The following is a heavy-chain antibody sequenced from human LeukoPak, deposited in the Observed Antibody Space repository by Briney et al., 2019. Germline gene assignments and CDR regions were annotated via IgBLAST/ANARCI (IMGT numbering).Heavy chain of an antibody. J-gene: IGHJ4*02. V-gene: IGHV3-53*01. Sequence: GGSLRLSCAASGFRFSNYAMSWVRQAPGKGLEWVSVLYSGGNTYYADSVKGRFTISRDNSKNTLYLQMNSLRGEDTAVYYCARGHITVAGFYGAGPSDYWGQGTLVTVSS. CDR2: LYSGGNT. CDR3: ARGHITVAGFYGAGPSDY. CDR1: GFRFSNYA. D-gene: IGHD6-19*01.